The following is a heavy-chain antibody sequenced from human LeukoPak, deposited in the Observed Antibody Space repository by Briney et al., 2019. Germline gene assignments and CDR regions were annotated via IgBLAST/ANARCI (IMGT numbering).Heavy chain of an antibody. D-gene: IGHD5-12*01. V-gene: IGHV1-69*05. CDR1: GYTFTSYG. J-gene: IGHJ1*01. CDR2: IIPIFGTA. Sequence: GASAKVSCKASGYTFTSYGISWVRQAPGQGLEWMGGIIPIFGTANYAQKFQGRVTITTDESTSTAYMELSSLRSEDTAVYYCARDRGTQIVATTGDWGQGTLVTVSS. CDR3: ARDRGTQIVATTGD.